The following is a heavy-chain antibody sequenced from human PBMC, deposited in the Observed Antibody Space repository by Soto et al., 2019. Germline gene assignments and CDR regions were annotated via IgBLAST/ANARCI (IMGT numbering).Heavy chain of an antibody. V-gene: IGHV1-69*02. CDR1: GDTFSSYT. Sequence: QVQLVQSGAEVKKPGSSVKVSCKASGDTFSSYTISWVRQAPGQGLEWMGRIIPILGIANYAQKFQGRVTITADKSTSTAYMELSSLRSEDTAVYYCARGHIVVVPAAPQNWFDPWGQGTLVTVSS. CDR3: ARGHIVVVPAAPQNWFDP. J-gene: IGHJ5*02. CDR2: IIPILGIA. D-gene: IGHD2-2*01.